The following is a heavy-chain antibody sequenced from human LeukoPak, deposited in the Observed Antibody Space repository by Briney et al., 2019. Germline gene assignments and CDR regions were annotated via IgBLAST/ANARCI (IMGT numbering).Heavy chain of an antibody. CDR3: ARGGLSHYYGSASFDY. V-gene: IGHV4-34*01. J-gene: IGHJ4*02. CDR1: GGSFSGYY. D-gene: IGHD3-10*01. CDR2: INHSGRT. Sequence: NPPETLSLTCGVYGGSFSGYYWSWIRQPPEKGLEWIGEINHSGRTNYKPSLKSRVTISEDTSKNQFSLKVSSVTAADTAVYYCARGGLSHYYGSASFDYWGQGTLVIVSS.